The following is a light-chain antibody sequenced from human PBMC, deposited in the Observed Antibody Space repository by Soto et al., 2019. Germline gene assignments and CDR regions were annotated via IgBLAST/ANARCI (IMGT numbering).Light chain of an antibody. CDR1: SSNVGNYDY. CDR3: ISFTTRATYV. Sequence: QSALTQPASVSGSPGQSITISCTGTSSNVGNYDYVSWYQQHPGKVLKLMIYDVSNRPSGVSNRFSGSKSGNTASLTISGLQAEDEADYYCISFTTRATYVFGTGTKVTVL. CDR2: DVS. V-gene: IGLV2-14*01. J-gene: IGLJ1*01.